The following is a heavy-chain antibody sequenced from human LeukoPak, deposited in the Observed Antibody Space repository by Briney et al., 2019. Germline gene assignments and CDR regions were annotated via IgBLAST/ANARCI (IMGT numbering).Heavy chain of an antibody. CDR3: ARFMTTVTLFDY. D-gene: IGHD4-17*01. J-gene: IGHJ4*02. CDR1: GYTFTSYA. CDR2: INAGNGNT. Sequence: ASVKVSCKASGYTFTSYAMHWVRQAPGQRLEWMGWINAGNGNTKYSQKFQGRVTITRDTFASTAYMELSSLRSEDTAVYYCARFMTTVTLFDYWGQGTLVTVSS. V-gene: IGHV1-3*01.